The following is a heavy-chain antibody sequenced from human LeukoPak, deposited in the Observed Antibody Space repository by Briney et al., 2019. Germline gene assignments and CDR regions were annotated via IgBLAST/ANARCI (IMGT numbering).Heavy chain of an antibody. CDR2: INHSGST. Sequence: SETLSLTCAVYGGSFSGYYWSWIRQPPGRGLEWIGEINHSGSTNYNPSLKSRVTISVDTSKNQFSLKLSSVTAADTAVYYCVRTQSQSGSYRYYFGYWGQGTLVTVSS. J-gene: IGHJ4*02. D-gene: IGHD1-26*01. CDR3: VRTQSQSGSYRYYFGY. CDR1: GGSFSGYY. V-gene: IGHV4-34*01.